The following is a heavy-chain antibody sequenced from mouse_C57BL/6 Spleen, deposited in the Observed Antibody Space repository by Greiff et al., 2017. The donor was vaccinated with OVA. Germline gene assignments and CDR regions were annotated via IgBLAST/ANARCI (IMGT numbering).Heavy chain of an antibody. CDR2: IDPEDGET. V-gene: IGHV14-2*01. Sequence: EVQLQQSGAELVKPGASVKLSCTASGFNIKDYYMHWVKQRTEQGLEWIGRIDPEDGETKYAPKFPGKATITADTSSNTAYLQLSSLTSEDTAVYYCARDYYGSSPLWYFDVWGTGTTVTVSS. D-gene: IGHD1-1*01. CDR1: GFNIKDYY. J-gene: IGHJ1*03. CDR3: ARDYYGSSPLWYFDV.